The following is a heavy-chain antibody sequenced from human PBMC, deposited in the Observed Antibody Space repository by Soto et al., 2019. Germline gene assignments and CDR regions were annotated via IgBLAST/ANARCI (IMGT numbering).Heavy chain of an antibody. V-gene: IGHV3-64*01. CDR3: ARSMTTVTSYYYYYMDV. Sequence: GGSXRLSCAASGFTFSSYAMHWVRQAPGKGLEYVSAISSNGGSTYYANSVKGRFTISRDNSKNTLYLQMGSLRAEDMAVYYCARSMTTVTSYYYYYMDVWGKGTTVTVSS. CDR1: GFTFSSYA. D-gene: IGHD4-17*01. CDR2: ISSNGGST. J-gene: IGHJ6*03.